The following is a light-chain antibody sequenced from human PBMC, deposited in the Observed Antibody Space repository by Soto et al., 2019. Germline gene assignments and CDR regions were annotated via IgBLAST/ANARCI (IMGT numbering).Light chain of an antibody. CDR1: QSVSSNY. CDR3: QQYGSSPRIT. CDR2: GAS. V-gene: IGKV3-20*01. J-gene: IGKJ5*01. Sequence: EIVLTQSPGTLSLSPGERATLSCRASQSVSSNYLAWYRQKPGQAPRLVMYGASRRATGIPDRFSGSGSGTDFTLTITRLEPEDFAVYYCQQYGSSPRITFGQGTRLEIK.